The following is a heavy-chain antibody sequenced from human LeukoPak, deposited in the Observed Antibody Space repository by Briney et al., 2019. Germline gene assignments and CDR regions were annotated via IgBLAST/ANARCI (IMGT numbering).Heavy chain of an antibody. J-gene: IGHJ4*02. Sequence: QPGRSLRLSCTASGFTFGDYAMSWFRPAPGKGLEWVGFIRSKGYGGTTEYAASVRGRFTISRDDSKSIAYLQMNSLKTEDTAVYYCTRDLYYDFWSGESSFDYWGQGTLVTVSS. D-gene: IGHD3-3*01. V-gene: IGHV3-49*03. CDR2: IRSKGYGGTT. CDR3: TRDLYYDFWSGESSFDY. CDR1: GFTFGDYA.